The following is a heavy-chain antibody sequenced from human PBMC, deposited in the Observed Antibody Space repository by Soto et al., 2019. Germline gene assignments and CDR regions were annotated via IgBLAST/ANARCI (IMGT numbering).Heavy chain of an antibody. CDR3: ARLTYTAVSGYFDY. Sequence: QLQLQESGPGLVKPSETLSLTCTVSGGSISSSSYYWGWIRQPPGKGLEWIGSIYYSGSTYYNPSLKSRVTISVDTSKNQFSLKLSSVTAADTAVYYCARLTYTAVSGYFDYWGQGTLVTVSS. CDR1: GGSISSSSYY. V-gene: IGHV4-39*01. CDR2: IYYSGST. J-gene: IGHJ4*02. D-gene: IGHD2-2*02.